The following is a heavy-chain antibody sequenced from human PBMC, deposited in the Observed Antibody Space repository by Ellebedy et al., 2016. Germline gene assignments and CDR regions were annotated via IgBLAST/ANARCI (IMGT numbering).Heavy chain of an antibody. CDR3: VNVGGSGIYYNGY. CDR1: GLTLSDAW. D-gene: IGHD3-10*01. V-gene: IGHV3-23*01. Sequence: GGSLRLSCAASGLTLSDAWLNWVRQAPGKGLEWVSAVVGSGERTFYADSVKGRFTISRDNSKNMLYLQMSSLKVEDTAVYYCVNVGGSGIYYNGYWGQGTLVTVSS. J-gene: IGHJ4*02. CDR2: VVGSGERT.